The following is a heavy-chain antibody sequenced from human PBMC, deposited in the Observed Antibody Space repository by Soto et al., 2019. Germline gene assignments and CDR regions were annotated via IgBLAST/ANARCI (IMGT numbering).Heavy chain of an antibody. CDR2: IKEDGTDT. V-gene: IGHV3-7*04. J-gene: IGHJ4*02. D-gene: IGHD5-12*01. CDR1: GFTFRGTW. CDR3: GGGGGWICDY. Sequence: EVQLVESGGGLVQPGGSLRLSCAASGFTFRGTWMNWLRQAPGKGLEWVATIKEDGTDTYYVDSVKGRFTISRDNAGDSWCWEMNGLGAGGPGVFFCGGGGGWICDYWGQGTLVTVSS.